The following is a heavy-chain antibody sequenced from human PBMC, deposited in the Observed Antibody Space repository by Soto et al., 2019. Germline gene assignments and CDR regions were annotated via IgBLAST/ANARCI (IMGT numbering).Heavy chain of an antibody. D-gene: IGHD6-19*01. CDR3: ASPMRYSSGWSFDY. V-gene: IGHV1-69*13. CDR1: GGTFSSYA. J-gene: IGHJ4*02. CDR2: IIPIFGTA. Sequence: ASVKVSCKASGGTFSSYAISWVRQAPGQELEWMGGIIPIFGTANYAQKFQGRVTITADESTSTAYMELSSLRSEDTAVYYCASPMRYSSGWSFDYWGQGTLVTVSS.